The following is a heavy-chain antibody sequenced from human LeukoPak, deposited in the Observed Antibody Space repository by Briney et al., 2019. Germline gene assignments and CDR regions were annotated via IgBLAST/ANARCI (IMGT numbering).Heavy chain of an antibody. D-gene: IGHD3-10*01. CDR2: ISAYNGNT. CDR3: ARDPRPFSGSGSVDY. Sequence: GASVKVSCKASGYTFTSYGISWVRQAPGQGLEWMGWISAYNGNTNYAQKLQGRVTMTTDTSTSTAYMELRSLRSDDTAVYYCARDPRPFSGSGSVDYWGQGTLVTVSS. J-gene: IGHJ4*02. CDR1: GYTFTSYG. V-gene: IGHV1-18*01.